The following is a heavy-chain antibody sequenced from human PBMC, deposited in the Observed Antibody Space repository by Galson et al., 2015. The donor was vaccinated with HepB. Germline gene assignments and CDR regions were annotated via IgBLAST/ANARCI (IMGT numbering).Heavy chain of an antibody. CDR3: ARLIGPGLGLDV. CDR2: ISYDGSKK. V-gene: IGHV3-30*04. CDR1: GFTFSDSA. Sequence: SLRLSCAVSGFTFSDSAMHWVRQAPGKGLEWVAVISYDGSKKDYTDSVKGRFTSSRDNSKNTLSLEMNSLKTEDTAVYYCARLIGPGLGLDVWGQGTTVTVSS. D-gene: IGHD3-16*02. J-gene: IGHJ6*02.